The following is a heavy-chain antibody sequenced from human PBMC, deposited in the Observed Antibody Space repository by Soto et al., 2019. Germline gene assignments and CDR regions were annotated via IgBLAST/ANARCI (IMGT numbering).Heavy chain of an antibody. CDR1: GYSFSSYW. CDR3: ARTVTTRYYYYYMDV. V-gene: IGHV5-51*01. J-gene: IGHJ6*03. CDR2: IYPRDSDT. Sequence: PGESLKISCKGSGYSFSSYWIGWVRQMPGKGLEWMGIIYPRDSDTRYSPSFQGQVTISADRSISTAYLQWSSLKASDTAMYYCARTVTTRYYYYYMDVWGKGTTVTVSS. D-gene: IGHD4-17*01.